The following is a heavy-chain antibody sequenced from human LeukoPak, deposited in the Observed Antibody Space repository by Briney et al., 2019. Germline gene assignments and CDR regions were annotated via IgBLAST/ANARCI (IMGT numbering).Heavy chain of an antibody. D-gene: IGHD6-19*01. CDR3: ARRLEAVARRYWYFDL. J-gene: IGHJ2*01. V-gene: IGHV4-39*01. CDR1: GGSISSSNYF. Sequence: SETLSLTCTVSGGSISSSNYFWGWIRQPPGKGLEWIGSIFYSGSTNYNPSLKSRVTISLDTSKNQFSLKLSSVTAADTAVYYCARRLEAVARRYWYFDLWGRGTLVTVSS. CDR2: IFYSGST.